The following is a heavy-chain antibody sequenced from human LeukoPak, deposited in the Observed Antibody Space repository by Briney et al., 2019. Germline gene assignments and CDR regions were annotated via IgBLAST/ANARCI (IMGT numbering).Heavy chain of an antibody. V-gene: IGHV4-59*01. D-gene: IGHD3-22*01. CDR3: ARDTYYYDTGGYYHYNWLDP. J-gene: IGHJ5*02. Sequence: SETLSLTCTVSGGSISTYYWNWIRQPPGKGLEWIGYIYYSGSTNYNPSLKSRVTISVDTSKNQFSLKLSSVTAADTAMYYCARDTYYYDTGGYYHYNWLDPWGQGTLVTVSS. CDR1: GGSISTYY. CDR2: IYYSGST.